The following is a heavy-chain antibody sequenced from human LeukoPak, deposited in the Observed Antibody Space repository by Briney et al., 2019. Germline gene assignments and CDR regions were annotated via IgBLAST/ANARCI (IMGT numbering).Heavy chain of an antibody. Sequence: AGGSLRLSCAASGFTFSSYWMSWVRQAPGKGLEWVANIKQDGSEKYYVDSVKGRFTISRDNAKNSLYLQMNSLRAEDTAVYYCARAQYDILTGHMDYWGQGTLVTVS. CDR3: ARAQYDILTGHMDY. J-gene: IGHJ4*02. CDR1: GFTFSSYW. V-gene: IGHV3-7*01. CDR2: IKQDGSEK. D-gene: IGHD3-9*01.